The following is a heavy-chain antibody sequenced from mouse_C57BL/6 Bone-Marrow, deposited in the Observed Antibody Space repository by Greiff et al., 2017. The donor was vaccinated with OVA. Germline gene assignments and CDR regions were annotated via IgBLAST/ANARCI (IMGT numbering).Heavy chain of an antibody. V-gene: IGHV1-39*01. D-gene: IGHD1-1*01. CDR1: GYSFTDYN. J-gene: IGHJ1*03. Sequence: VQLKQSGPELVKPGASVKISCKASGYSFTDYNMNWVKQSNGKSLEWIGVINPNYGTTSYNQKFKGKATLTVDQSSSTASMQLNSLTSEDSAVYYCAFYYGSSYRYFDVWGTGTTVTVSS. CDR3: AFYYGSSYRYFDV. CDR2: INPNYGTT.